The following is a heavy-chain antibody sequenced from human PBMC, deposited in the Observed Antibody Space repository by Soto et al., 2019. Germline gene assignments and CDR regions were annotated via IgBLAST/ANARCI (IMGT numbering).Heavy chain of an antibody. CDR1: GGSISSYY. CDR3: ASHYYDSSGYYYDY. D-gene: IGHD3-22*01. CDR2: IYYSGST. V-gene: IGHV4-59*01. Sequence: SETLSLTCTVSGGSISSYYWSWIRQPPGKGLEWNGYIYYSGSTNYNPSLKSRVTISVDTSKNQFSLKLSSVTAADTAVYYCASHYYDSSGYYYDYWGQGTLVTVSS. J-gene: IGHJ4*02.